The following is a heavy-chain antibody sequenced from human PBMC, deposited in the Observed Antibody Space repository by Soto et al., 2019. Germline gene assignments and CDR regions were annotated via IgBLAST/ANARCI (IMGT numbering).Heavy chain of an antibody. D-gene: IGHD3-10*01. J-gene: IGHJ3*02. CDR1: GDTFTSHW. CDR2: IYPADSDT. CDR3: VRPQAKELGTIRGAFDI. V-gene: IGHV5-51*01. Sequence: PGESLKISCNGSGDTFTSHWISWVRQMPWKGLELMGLIYPADSDTRYSPSFEGQVTISVDKSISTAYLQWSFLKASDTAMYYCVRPQAKELGTIRGAFDIWGQGTKVTVSS.